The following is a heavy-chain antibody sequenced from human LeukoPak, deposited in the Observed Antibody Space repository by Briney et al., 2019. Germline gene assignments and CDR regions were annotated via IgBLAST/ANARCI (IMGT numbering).Heavy chain of an antibody. J-gene: IGHJ6*03. CDR2: IYPGDSDT. V-gene: IGHV5-51*01. CDR3: ARLAAAGKVNYYYYYMDV. CDR1: GYIFTSYW. D-gene: IGHD6-13*01. Sequence: GAPLQISCQGSGYIFTSYWIGWVRQLPGKGLEWMGIIYPGDSDTRYSPSFQGQVTISADKSISTAYLQWSSLKASDIAMYYCARLAAAGKVNYYYYYMDVWGKGTTVTVSS.